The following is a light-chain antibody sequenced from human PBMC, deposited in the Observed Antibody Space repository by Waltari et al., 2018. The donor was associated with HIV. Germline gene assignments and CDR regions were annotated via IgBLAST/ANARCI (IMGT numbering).Light chain of an antibody. V-gene: IGLV1-51*01. J-gene: IGLJ2*01. Sequence: QSILTQPPSVSAAPGQKVTIPCSGSTPNLWTPYVSCYQQRPGTAPKLLIYDNNKRPSGIADRFSGAKSGTLGTLDISGLQTGDEADYYCAAWDHGLDGMLIGGGTKLTV. CDR3: AAWDHGLDGML. CDR2: DNN. CDR1: TPNLWTPY.